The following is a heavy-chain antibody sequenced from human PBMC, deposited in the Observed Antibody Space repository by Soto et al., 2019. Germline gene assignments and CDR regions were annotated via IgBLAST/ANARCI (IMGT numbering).Heavy chain of an antibody. Sequence: QVQLVESGGGVVQPGKSLRLSCAASGFTFSTYGMHWVRQAPGKGLEWVAVIWYDGSNKYHGDSLKGRFTISRDNSKNTVYLQINNLRHEDTAVYYCGRDGALGDTAVVDSWGQGTLVTVSS. J-gene: IGHJ4*02. D-gene: IGHD5-18*01. CDR3: GRDGALGDTAVVDS. CDR2: IWYDGSNK. V-gene: IGHV3-33*01. CDR1: GFTFSTYG.